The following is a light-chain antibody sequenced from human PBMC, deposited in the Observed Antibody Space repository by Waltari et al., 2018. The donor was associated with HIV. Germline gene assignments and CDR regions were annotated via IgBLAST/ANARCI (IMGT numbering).Light chain of an antibody. Sequence: DIVMTQSPDSLAVSLGERAPINCKSSQSVLYSSNNKNCLAWYQQKPGQPPKLLIYGASSRESGVPDRFSGSGSGTDFTLTISSLQAEDVAVYYCQQYYSTPPTFGQGTKVEIK. CDR1: QSVLYSSNNKNC. J-gene: IGKJ1*01. V-gene: IGKV4-1*01. CDR3: QQYYSTPPT. CDR2: GAS.